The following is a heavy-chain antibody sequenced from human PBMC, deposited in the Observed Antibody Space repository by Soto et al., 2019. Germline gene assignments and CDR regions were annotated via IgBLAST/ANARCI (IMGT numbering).Heavy chain of an antibody. CDR2: MEPSTGRT. J-gene: IGHJ4*02. V-gene: IGHV1-8*01. Sequence: QVQLVQSGAEVREPGASVMVSCKASGYSFTSLDINWVRQTAGQGLEWMGWMEPSTGRTGYAQKFQGRVTMTRDTSINTAYMELTTLTSDDTAFYYCARGVSAGVDYWGQGTLVIVSS. CDR3: ARGVSAGVDY. CDR1: GYSFTSLD. D-gene: IGHD1-26*01.